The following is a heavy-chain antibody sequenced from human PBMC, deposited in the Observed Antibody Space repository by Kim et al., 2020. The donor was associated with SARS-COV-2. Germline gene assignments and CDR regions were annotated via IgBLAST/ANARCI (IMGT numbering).Heavy chain of an antibody. CDR2: ISYDGSNK. V-gene: IGHV3-30*04. CDR3: ARDLSEAGSSWLAEVDYYYYGMDV. J-gene: IGHJ6*02. D-gene: IGHD6-13*01. CDR1: GFTFSSYA. Sequence: GGSLRLSCAVSGFTFSSYAMHWVRQAPGKGLEWVAVISYDGSNKYYADSVKGRFTISRDNSKNTLYLQMNSLRAEDTALYYCARDLSEAGSSWLAEVDYYYYGMDVWDQWTTVTVSS.